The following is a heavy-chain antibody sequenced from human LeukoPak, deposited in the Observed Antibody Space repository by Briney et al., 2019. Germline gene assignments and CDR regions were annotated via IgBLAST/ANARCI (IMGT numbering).Heavy chain of an antibody. Sequence: GGSLRLSCEASGFTFSTSWMYWVRQAPGTGLEWVSRINGDGSDPSYADFVKGRFTISRDNSKNALYLQMNSLRAEDTAVYYCAKVDTAMATYYYYYYMDVWGKGTTVTISS. CDR3: AKVDTAMATYYYYYYMDV. D-gene: IGHD5-18*01. V-gene: IGHV3-74*01. CDR1: GFTFSTSW. CDR2: INGDGSDP. J-gene: IGHJ6*03.